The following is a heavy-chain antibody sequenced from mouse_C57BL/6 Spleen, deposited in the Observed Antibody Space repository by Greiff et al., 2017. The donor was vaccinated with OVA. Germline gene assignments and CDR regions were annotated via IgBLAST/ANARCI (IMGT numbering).Heavy chain of an antibody. D-gene: IGHD1-3*01. CDR3: ARHWGSSYYYAMDY. J-gene: IGHJ4*01. CDR2: ISSGGSYT. Sequence: EVHLVESGGDLVKPGGSLKLSCAASGFTFSSYGMSWVRQTPDKRLEWVATISSGGSYTYYPDSVKGRSTISADNAKNTPYLQMSSLKSDDTAMYYGARHWGSSYYYAMDYWGQGTSVTVSS. CDR1: GFTFSSYG. V-gene: IGHV5-6*01.